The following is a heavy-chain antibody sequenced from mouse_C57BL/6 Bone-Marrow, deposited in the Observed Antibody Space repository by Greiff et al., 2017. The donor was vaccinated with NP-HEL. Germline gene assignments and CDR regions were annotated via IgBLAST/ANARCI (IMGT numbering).Heavy chain of an antibody. CDR1: GYSFTGYY. Sequence: EVQLQQSGPELVKPGASVKISCKASGYSFTGYYMNWVKQSPEKSLEWIGEITPSTGGTTYNQKFKAKATLTVDKSSSTAYMQLKSLTSEDSAVYYCARWRSAMDYWGQGTSVTVSS. CDR2: ITPSTGGT. J-gene: IGHJ4*01. CDR3: ARWRSAMDY. V-gene: IGHV1-42*01.